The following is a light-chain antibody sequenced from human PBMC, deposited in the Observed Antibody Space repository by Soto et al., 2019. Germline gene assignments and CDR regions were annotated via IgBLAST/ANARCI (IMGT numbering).Light chain of an antibody. CDR2: GAS. CDR3: QQYNNWPPLT. J-gene: IGKJ4*01. CDR1: QIVSSN. Sequence: TVCTQTACKRYVNAGGRAPLSCRASQIVSSNLAWYQQKPGQAPRLLIYGASTRATGIPARFSGSGSGTEFTLTISSLQSEDLAVYSCQQYNNWPPLTVGGGTKVDIK. V-gene: IGKV3-15*01.